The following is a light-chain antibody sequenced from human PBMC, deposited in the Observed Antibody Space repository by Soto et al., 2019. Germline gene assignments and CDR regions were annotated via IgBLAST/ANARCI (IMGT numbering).Light chain of an antibody. V-gene: IGKV1-5*01. J-gene: IGKJ1*01. CDR2: DAS. CDR1: QNIRSR. Sequence: DIQMTPSPSTLSASVGDRVTITCRASQNIRSRLAWFQQEPGKAPKLLIYDASSLESGVPQRFSGSGSGTEFTLTISSLQTDDFSTYYCQQYHSYWTFGQGTKVDIK. CDR3: QQYHSYWT.